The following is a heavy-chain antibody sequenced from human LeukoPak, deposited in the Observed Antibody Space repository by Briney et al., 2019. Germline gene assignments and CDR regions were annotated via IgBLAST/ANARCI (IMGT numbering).Heavy chain of an antibody. CDR1: GYSISSGYY. CDR3: ARTLGLGVDY. CDR2: IYHSGST. V-gene: IGHV4-38-2*02. Sequence: SETLSLTCTVSGYSISSGYYWGWIRQPPGKGLEWIGSIYHSGSTYYNPSLKSRVTISVDTSKNQFCLKLSSVTAADLAEYYRARTLGLGVDYWGQGTLVTVFS. D-gene: IGHD1-26*01. J-gene: IGHJ4*02.